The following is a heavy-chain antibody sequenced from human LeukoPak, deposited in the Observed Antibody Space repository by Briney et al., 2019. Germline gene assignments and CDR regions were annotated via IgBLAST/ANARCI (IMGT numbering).Heavy chain of an antibody. CDR3: AREGPRAFDY. V-gene: IGHV4-59*01. J-gene: IGHJ4*02. CDR1: GGSISSYY. CDR2: IYYSGNT. Sequence: SETLSLTCTVSGGSISSYYWNWIRQPPGKGLEWVGYIYYSGNTNYNPSPSLKSRVTISVDTSKNQFSLTLSSVTAADTAVYYCAREGPRAFDYWGQGTLVTVSS.